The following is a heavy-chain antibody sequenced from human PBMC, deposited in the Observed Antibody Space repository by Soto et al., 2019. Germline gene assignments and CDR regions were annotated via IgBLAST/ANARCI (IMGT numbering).Heavy chain of an antibody. CDR3: ARHLAYCGGDCYSYYFDY. V-gene: IGHV4-59*08. J-gene: IGHJ4*02. D-gene: IGHD2-21*02. CDR2: IYYSGST. CDR1: GGSISSYY. Sequence: SETLSLTCTVSGGSISSYYWSWIRQPPGKGLEWIGYIYYSGSTNYNPSLKSRVTISVDTSKNQFSVKLSSVTAADTAVYYCARHLAYCGGDCYSYYFDYWGQGTLVTVSS.